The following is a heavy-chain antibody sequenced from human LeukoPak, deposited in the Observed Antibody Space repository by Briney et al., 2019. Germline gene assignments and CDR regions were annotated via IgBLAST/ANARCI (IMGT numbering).Heavy chain of an antibody. CDR2: ISAGGGST. Sequence: PTGGSLRLSCAASGFTFTSYAMSWVRQAPGKGLEWVSTISAGGGSTYCADSVKGRFTISRANSKNTLYLEMNSLRADDTALYYCATYCYSATYSRRNFDYWGQGTLVTVSS. D-gene: IGHD2/OR15-2a*01. J-gene: IGHJ4*02. CDR1: GFTFTSYA. CDR3: ATYCYSATYSRRNFDY. V-gene: IGHV3-23*01.